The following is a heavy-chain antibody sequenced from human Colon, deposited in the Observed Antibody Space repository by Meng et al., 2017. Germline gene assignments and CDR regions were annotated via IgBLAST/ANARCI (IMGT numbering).Heavy chain of an antibody. CDR2: IYYSGNT. D-gene: IGHD3-10*01. Sequence: SETLSLTCTVSGGSISGEHWSWIRQPPGKGLEWIGNIYYSGNTNYNPALKSRVTISVDTSKNQISLEVTSVTAADTAVYYCARGPPYYGFGYGLDVWGQGTTVTVSS. V-gene: IGHV4-59*01. CDR1: GGSISGEH. J-gene: IGHJ6*02. CDR3: ARGPPYYGFGYGLDV.